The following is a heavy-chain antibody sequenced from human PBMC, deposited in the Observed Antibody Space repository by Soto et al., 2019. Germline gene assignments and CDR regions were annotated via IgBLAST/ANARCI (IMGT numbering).Heavy chain of an antibody. CDR1: GGTFSSYA. CDR3: ARDLGSSWAPDY. Sequence: ASVKVSCKASGGTFSSYAISWVRQAPGQGLEWMGGIIPIFGTANYAQKFQGRVTITADESTSTAYMELSSLRSEDTAVYYCARDLGSSWAPDYWRQGTLVTLSS. V-gene: IGHV1-69*13. D-gene: IGHD6-13*01. CDR2: IIPIFGTA. J-gene: IGHJ4*02.